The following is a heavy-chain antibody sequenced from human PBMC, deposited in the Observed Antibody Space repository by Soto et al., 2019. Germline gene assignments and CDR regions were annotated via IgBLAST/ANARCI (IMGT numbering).Heavy chain of an antibody. Sequence: SVKVSCKASGGTFSSYAISWVRQAPGQGLEWMGGIIPIFGTANYAQKFQGRVTITADESTSTAYMELSSLRSEDTAVYYCARDRGRDGYNSYADYWGQGALVTVSS. CDR2: IIPIFGTA. CDR3: ARDRGRDGYNSYADY. J-gene: IGHJ4*02. D-gene: IGHD5-12*01. V-gene: IGHV1-69*13. CDR1: GGTFSSYA.